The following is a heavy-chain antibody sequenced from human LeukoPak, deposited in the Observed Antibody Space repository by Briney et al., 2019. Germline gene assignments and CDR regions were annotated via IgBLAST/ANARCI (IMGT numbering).Heavy chain of an antibody. V-gene: IGHV4-34*01. CDR3: ARGGGDYDYVWGSYRLGYYYYYMDV. CDR1: GGSFNGYY. Sequence: SETLSLTCAVYGGSFNGYYWSWIRQPPGMGLEWIGEINHSGSTNYNPSLKSRVTISVDTSKNQFSLKLSSVTAADTAVYYCARGGGDYDYVWGSYRLGYYYYYMDVWGKGTTVTVSS. J-gene: IGHJ6*03. CDR2: INHSGST. D-gene: IGHD3-16*02.